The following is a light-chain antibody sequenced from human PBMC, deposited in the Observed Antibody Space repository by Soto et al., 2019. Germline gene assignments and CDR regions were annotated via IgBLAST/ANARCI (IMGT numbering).Light chain of an antibody. CDR2: EVS. CDR1: SSDVGSHNL. CDR3: CSYGGSRAV. J-gene: IGLJ7*01. Sequence: QSALTQPASVSGSPGQSITISCTGTSSDVGSHNLVSWYQQHPGQAPKLMIYEVSKRPLGVSARFSASKSGNTASLTISGLLAEDAADSHCCSYGGSRAVFGGGTQLTVL. V-gene: IGLV2-23*02.